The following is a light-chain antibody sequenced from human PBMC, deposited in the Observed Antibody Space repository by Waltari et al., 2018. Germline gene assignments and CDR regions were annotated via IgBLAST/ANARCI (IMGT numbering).Light chain of an antibody. J-gene: IGKJ3*01. CDR2: AAS. CDR1: QGISSS. Sequence: DIQLTQSPSFLSASVGDRVTITCRASQGISSSLAWYQQKPGKVPELLIYAASTLQSGVPSRFSGSGSGTEFTLTISSLQPEDFATYYCQQLNSYPLTFGPGTKVGVK. CDR3: QQLNSYPLT. V-gene: IGKV1-9*01.